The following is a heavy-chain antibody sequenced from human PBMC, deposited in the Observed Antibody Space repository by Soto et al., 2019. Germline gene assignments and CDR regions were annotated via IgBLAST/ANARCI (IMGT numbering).Heavy chain of an antibody. V-gene: IGHV3-23*01. CDR2: ISGSGGST. D-gene: IGHD2-2*01. Sequence: GGSLRLSCAASGFTFSSYAMSWVRQAPGKGLEWVSAISGSGGSTYYADSVKGRFTISRDNSKNTLYLQMNSLRAEDTAVYYCAYCSSTSCYLGTDYYYYYMDVWGKGTTVTVSS. CDR3: AYCSSTSCYLGTDYYYYYMDV. CDR1: GFTFSSYA. J-gene: IGHJ6*03.